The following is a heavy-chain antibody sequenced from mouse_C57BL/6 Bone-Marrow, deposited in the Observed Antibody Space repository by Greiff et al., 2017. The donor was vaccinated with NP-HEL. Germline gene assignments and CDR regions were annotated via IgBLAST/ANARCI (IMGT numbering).Heavy chain of an antibody. D-gene: IGHD1-1*01. CDR3: ARRYYGSSYFDY. V-gene: IGHV5-17*01. CDR1: GFTFSDYG. J-gene: IGHJ2*01. Sequence: EVKLMESGGGLVKPGGSQKLSCAASGFTFSDYGMHWVRQAPEKGLEWVAYISSGSSTIYYADTVKGRFTISRDNAKNTLFLQMTSLRSEDTAMYYCARRYYGSSYFDYWGQGTTLTVSS. CDR2: ISSGSSTI.